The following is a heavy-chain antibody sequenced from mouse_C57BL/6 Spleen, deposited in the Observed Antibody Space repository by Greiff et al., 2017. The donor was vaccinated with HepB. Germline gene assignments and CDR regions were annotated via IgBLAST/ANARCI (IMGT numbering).Heavy chain of an antibody. CDR3: ASRLYYYGSSPWYFDV. V-gene: IGHV5-4*03. J-gene: IGHJ1*03. CDR2: ISDGGSYT. D-gene: IGHD1-1*01. CDR1: GFTFSSYA. Sequence: EVKLMESGGGLVKPGGSLKLSCAASGFTFSSYAMSWVRQTPEKRLEWVATISDGGSYTYYPDNVKGRFTISRDNAKNNLYLQMSHLKSEDTAMYYCASRLYYYGSSPWYFDVWGTGTTVTVSS.